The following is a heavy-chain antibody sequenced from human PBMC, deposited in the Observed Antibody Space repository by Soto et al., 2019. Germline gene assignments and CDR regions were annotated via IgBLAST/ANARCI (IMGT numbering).Heavy chain of an antibody. J-gene: IGHJ4*02. CDR2: IDVYNGNT. D-gene: IGHD2-2*01. Sequence: RATVMDSYNVARYTFPSHAISWVRQAPGQGLEWMGWIDVYNGNTKYAQRFQGRVTMTADTSTSTVYMELRSLTSDDTSVYYCARDVVVAAAGSSGYWGQGTLVTVSP. V-gene: IGHV1-18*01. CDR1: RYTFPSHA. CDR3: ARDVVVAAAGSSGY.